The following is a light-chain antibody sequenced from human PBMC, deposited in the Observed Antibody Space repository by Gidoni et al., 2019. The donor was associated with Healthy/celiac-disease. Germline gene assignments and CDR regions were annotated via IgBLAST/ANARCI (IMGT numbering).Light chain of an antibody. CDR3: QQRYSTPPYT. V-gene: IGKV1-39*01. J-gene: IGKJ2*01. CDR2: AAS. Sequence: DIQRTQVPSSLSASEGDSVTITCRARQSISSYLNWYQQKPGKAPKLLIYAASSLQSGVPSSFIGSGSGTDVTLTISSLQPDDFATYYCQQRYSTPPYTFGHGTKLEIK. CDR1: QSISSY.